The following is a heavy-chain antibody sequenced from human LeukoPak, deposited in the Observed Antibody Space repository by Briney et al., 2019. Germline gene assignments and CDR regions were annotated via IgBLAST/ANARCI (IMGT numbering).Heavy chain of an antibody. V-gene: IGHV4-39*07. Sequence: SETLSLTCTVSGGSISSGNYYWGWIRQPPGKGLEWIGSIYYSGSTYYNPSLKSRVTISVDTSKNQFSLKLSSVTAADTAVYYCARTYRSGWSHIDYWGQGTRVTVSS. CDR3: ARTYRSGWSHIDY. CDR2: IYYSGST. D-gene: IGHD6-19*01. J-gene: IGHJ4*02. CDR1: GGSISSGNYY.